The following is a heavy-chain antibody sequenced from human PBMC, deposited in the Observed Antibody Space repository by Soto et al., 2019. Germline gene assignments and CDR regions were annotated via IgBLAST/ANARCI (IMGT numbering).Heavy chain of an antibody. J-gene: IGHJ4*02. Sequence: EVQLVESGGGLVQPGGSLRLSCAASGFTFSSYWMHWVRQAPGKGLVWVSRINSDGSSTSYADSVKGRFTISRDNAKNTLYLQMTSLRAADTAVYYCARDGHDTAMVTDWGQGTLVTVAS. CDR2: INSDGSST. V-gene: IGHV3-74*01. CDR1: GFTFSSYW. CDR3: ARDGHDTAMVTD. D-gene: IGHD5-18*01.